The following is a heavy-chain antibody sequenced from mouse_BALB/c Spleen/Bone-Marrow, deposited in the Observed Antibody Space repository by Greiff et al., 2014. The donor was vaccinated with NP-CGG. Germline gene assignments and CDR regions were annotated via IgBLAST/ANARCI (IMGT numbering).Heavy chain of an antibody. V-gene: IGHV1-5*01. D-gene: IGHD3-1*01. Sequence: EVKLMESGTVLARPGAAVKMSCKASGYTFSNYWMHWVKQRPGQGLEWIGTIYPGNSDTTYNQKFKGKAKLTAVTPTSTAYMELSSLTNEDSAVYYCTTLARSDFDYWGQGTTLTVSS. CDR2: IYPGNSDT. CDR1: GYTFSNYW. J-gene: IGHJ2*01. CDR3: TTLARSDFDY.